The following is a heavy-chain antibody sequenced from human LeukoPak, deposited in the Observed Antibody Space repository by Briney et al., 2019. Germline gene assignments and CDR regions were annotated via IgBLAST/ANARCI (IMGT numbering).Heavy chain of an antibody. CDR2: INANSGDT. J-gene: IGHJ5*02. CDR3: ARFTSQFGFDP. Sequence: ASVKVSCTTSAYSFTGYFFHWIRQAPGQGLEWMGWINANSGDTNYAQQFQGRLTMTRDRSISTVYMELSRLRTDDTAVYYCARFTSQFGFDPWGQGTLVTVSS. CDR1: AYSFTGYF. V-gene: IGHV1-2*02. D-gene: IGHD3-16*01.